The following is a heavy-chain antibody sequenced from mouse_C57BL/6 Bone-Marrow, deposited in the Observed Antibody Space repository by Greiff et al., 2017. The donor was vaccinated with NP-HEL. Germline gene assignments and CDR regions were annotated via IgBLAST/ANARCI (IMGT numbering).Heavy chain of an antibody. D-gene: IGHD2-4*01. CDR1: GYTFTSYW. J-gene: IGHJ4*01. V-gene: IGHV1-64*01. CDR2: IHPNSGST. CDR3: ARSRGVYDSLAMDY. Sequence: QVQLQQPGAELVKPGASVKLSCKASGYTFTSYWMHWVKQRPGQGLEWIGMIHPNSGSTNNNEKFKSKATLTVDNSSSTAYMQLSSLTSEDSAVYYCARSRGVYDSLAMDYWGQGTSVTVSS.